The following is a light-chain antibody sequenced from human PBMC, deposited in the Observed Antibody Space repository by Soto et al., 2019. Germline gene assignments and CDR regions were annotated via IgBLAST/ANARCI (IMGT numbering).Light chain of an antibody. J-gene: IGKJ4*01. V-gene: IGKV1-39*01. CDR1: QTVNNNY. CDR3: QQTSSFPLS. Sequence: IQMSQSPSSLSASVGDRVSITCRASQTVNNNYVNWYQQKPGEAPKLLIYIASGLRSGVPSRFNGSGSGTDFTLHINSLQPDDVATYFCQQTSSFPLSFGGGTKVEIK. CDR2: IAS.